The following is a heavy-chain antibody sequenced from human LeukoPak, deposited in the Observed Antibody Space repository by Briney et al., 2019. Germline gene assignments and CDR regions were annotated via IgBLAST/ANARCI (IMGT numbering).Heavy chain of an antibody. V-gene: IGHV4-39*07. CDR1: GVSISSSTYY. CDR2: IYYSGST. J-gene: IGHJ3*02. Sequence: SETLSLTCTVSGVSISSSTYYWGWIRQPPGKGLYWIGTIYYSGSTYYNPSLKSRVTISVDTSKNQFFLKLGSVTAADTAIYYCAREPELGDAFDIWGQGTMVTVSS. D-gene: IGHD7-27*01. CDR3: AREPELGDAFDI.